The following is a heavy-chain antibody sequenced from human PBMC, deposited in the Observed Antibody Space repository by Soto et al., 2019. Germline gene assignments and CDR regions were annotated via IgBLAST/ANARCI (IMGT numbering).Heavy chain of an antibody. Sequence: QVQLVQSGSEVKKPGSSVRVSCKTSGGTFSSFIISWVRQAPGQGLEWMGEIIPIFASANYAHNFQGRVTITADGSTSTAYMELSSLRSEDTAVYYCARAFSSNRYFLDYCGQGTLVTVSS. J-gene: IGHJ4*02. CDR1: GGTFSSFI. CDR3: ARAFSSNRYFLDY. D-gene: IGHD6-13*01. CDR2: IIPIFASA. V-gene: IGHV1-69*01.